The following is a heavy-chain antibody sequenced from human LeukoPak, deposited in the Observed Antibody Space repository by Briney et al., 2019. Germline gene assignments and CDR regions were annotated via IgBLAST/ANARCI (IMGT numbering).Heavy chain of an antibody. V-gene: IGHV3-64*01. CDR1: GFTFGSYG. CDR2: ISSNGGST. CDR3: ARGFGSGTGIDY. D-gene: IGHD3-10*01. J-gene: IGHJ4*02. Sequence: GGSLRLSCAASGFTFGSYGMHWVRQAPGKGLEYVSAISSNGGSTYYANSVKGRFTISRDNSKNTLYLQMGSLRAEDMAVYYCARGFGSGTGIDYWGQGTLVTVSS.